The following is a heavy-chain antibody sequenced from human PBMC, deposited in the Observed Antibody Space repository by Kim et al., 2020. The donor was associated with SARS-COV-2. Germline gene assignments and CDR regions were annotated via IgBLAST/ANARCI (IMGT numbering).Heavy chain of an antibody. J-gene: IGHJ6*01. CDR2: INHRGGT. CDR3: AMEYCDSWTGPINYYYGMDV. Sequence: SETLSLTCGVSGGSFNNYYWSWIRQAPGRGLEWIGEINHRGGTNYSPSLKPRVTISVDTSKNQFSLRLRSLTAADTAVYYCAMEYCDSWTGPINYYYGMDVRGGGTMVTVSP. CDR1: GGSFNNYY. V-gene: IGHV4-34*01. D-gene: IGHD3-3*01.